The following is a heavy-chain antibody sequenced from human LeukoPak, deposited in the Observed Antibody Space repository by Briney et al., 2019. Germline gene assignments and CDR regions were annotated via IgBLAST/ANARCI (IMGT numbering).Heavy chain of an antibody. J-gene: IGHJ4*02. CDR3: ARGRQLPYYFDY. CDR2: ISSSSSYI. CDR1: GFTFSSYS. V-gene: IGHV3-21*01. Sequence: GGSLRLSCAASGFTFSSYSVNWVRQAPGKGLEWVSSISSSSSYIYYADSVKGRFTISRDNAKNSLYLQMNSLRAEDTAVYYCARGRQLPYYFDYWGQGTLVTVSS. D-gene: IGHD2-2*01.